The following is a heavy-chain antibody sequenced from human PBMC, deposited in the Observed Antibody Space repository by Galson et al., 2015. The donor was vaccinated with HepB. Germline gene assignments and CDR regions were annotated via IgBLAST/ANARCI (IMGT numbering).Heavy chain of an antibody. V-gene: IGHV1-3*01. CDR1: GYMSGDYA. J-gene: IGHJ2*01. Sequence: SVKVSCKASGYMSGDYALHWVRQAPGQRLEWMGWLNPGNGDTEYSQRFQDRITITRDTSATTSYMELTNLRSEDTALYYCARDYFMIRFGTNLRKDWYFDRWGRGTLVTVSS. CDR2: LNPGNGDT. CDR3: ARDYFMIRFGTNLRKDWYFDR. D-gene: IGHD3-16*01.